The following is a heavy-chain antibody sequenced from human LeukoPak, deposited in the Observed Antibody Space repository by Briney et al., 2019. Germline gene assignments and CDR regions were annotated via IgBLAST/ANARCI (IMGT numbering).Heavy chain of an antibody. CDR2: INSDGSST. V-gene: IGHV3-74*01. Sequence: GGSLRLSCAASGLTFSDYYMSWMRQAPGKGLVWVSRINSDGSSTSYADSVKGRFTISRDNSKNTLYLQMNSLRAEDTAVYYCARANYYDSSYFDYWGRGTLVTVSS. J-gene: IGHJ4*02. CDR3: ARANYYDSSYFDY. D-gene: IGHD3-22*01. CDR1: GLTFSDYY.